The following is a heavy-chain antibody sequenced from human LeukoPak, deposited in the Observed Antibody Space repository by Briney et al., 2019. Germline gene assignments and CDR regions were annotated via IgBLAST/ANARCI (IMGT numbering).Heavy chain of an antibody. V-gene: IGHV3-30*04. CDR2: ISYDGSNK. J-gene: IGHJ6*03. D-gene: IGHD6-13*01. Sequence: PGGSLRLSCAASGFTFSSYPMHWVRPAPGKGREWVAVISYDGSNKYYADSVKGRFTISRDNSKNTLYLQMNSLRAEDTAVYYCARDGIVSSWHYYYYYMDVWGKGTTVTVSS. CDR1: GFTFSSYP. CDR3: ARDGIVSSWHYYYYYMDV.